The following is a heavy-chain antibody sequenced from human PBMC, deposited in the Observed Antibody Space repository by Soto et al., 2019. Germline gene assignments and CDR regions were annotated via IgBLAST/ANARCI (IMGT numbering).Heavy chain of an antibody. V-gene: IGHV3-21*01. CDR3: ARDQPGYSYGYGLGY. D-gene: IGHD5-18*01. J-gene: IGHJ4*02. CDR2: ISSSSSYI. Sequence: GGSLRLSCAASGFTFSSYSMNWVRQAPGKGLEWVSSISSSSSYIYYADSVKGRFTISRDNAKNSLYLQMNSLRAEDTAVYYCARDQPGYSYGYGLGYWGQGTLVTVPS. CDR1: GFTFSSYS.